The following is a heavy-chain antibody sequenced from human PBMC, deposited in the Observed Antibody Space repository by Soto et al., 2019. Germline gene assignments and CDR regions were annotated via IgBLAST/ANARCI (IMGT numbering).Heavy chain of an antibody. V-gene: IGHV1-69*13. J-gene: IGHJ6*02. CDR2: IIPIFGTA. CDR3: ARVKVGATYYYYGMDV. CDR1: GGTFSSYA. Sequence: SVKVSCKASGGTFSSYAISWVRQAPGQGLEWMGGIIPIFGTANYAQKFQGRVTITADESTSTAYMELSSLRSEDTAVYYCARVKVGATYYYYGMDVWGQGTTVTVSS. D-gene: IGHD1-26*01.